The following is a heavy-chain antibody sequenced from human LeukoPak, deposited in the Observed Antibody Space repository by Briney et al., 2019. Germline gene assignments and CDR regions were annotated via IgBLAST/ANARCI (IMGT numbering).Heavy chain of an antibody. CDR3: ARNSGWYGVS. Sequence: GGSLRLSCTVSGLTVSSNSWSWIRQAPGRGLEWVSSIDYSGGSSYYADSVKGRLTISRDDSKNTLYLQLNSLRVEDTAVYYCARNSGWYGVSWGQGTLVTVPS. CDR1: GLTVSSNS. V-gene: IGHV3-53*01. J-gene: IGHJ4*02. CDR2: IDYSGGSS. D-gene: IGHD6-19*01.